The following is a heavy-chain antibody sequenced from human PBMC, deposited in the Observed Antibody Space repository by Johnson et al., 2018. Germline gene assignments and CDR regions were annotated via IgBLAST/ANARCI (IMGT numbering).Heavy chain of an antibody. CDR3: ARDQQGVVTLLGAFDI. CDR2: ISTSGGP. J-gene: IGHJ3*02. Sequence: QVQLQESGPGLVKHSVTLSLTCTVSGGSISSYYWSWIRQPAGKGLEWIGRISTSGGPTYNPSLQRPVTMPVDTSKNQFSLKLSSVTAADTAVYYWARDQQGVVTLLGAFDIWGQGTMVTVSS. V-gene: IGHV4-4*07. D-gene: IGHD3-3*01. CDR1: GGSISSYY.